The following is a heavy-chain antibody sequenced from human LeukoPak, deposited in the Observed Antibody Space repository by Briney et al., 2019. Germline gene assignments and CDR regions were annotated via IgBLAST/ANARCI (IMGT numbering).Heavy chain of an antibody. CDR3: TKDRVWNSFDS. V-gene: IGHV3-74*01. D-gene: IGHD1-1*01. J-gene: IGHJ4*02. CDR1: GFTFSNHW. CDR2: INTDGSST. Sequence: GGSLRLSCAASGFTFSNHWMNWVRQATGKGLVWVSRINTDGSSTTYADSVKGRFTISRDNAKNTLYLQMNSLKNEDTAVYYCTKDRVWNSFDSWGQGTLVTVSS.